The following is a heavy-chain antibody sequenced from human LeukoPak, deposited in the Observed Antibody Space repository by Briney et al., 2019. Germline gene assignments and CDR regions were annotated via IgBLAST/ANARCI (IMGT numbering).Heavy chain of an antibody. CDR3: ARGTLGAVDFDY. D-gene: IGHD6-19*01. Sequence: VASVTVSCTASGYTFTIYDINWVRQATGQGLEWMGWMNPNSGNTGYAQKFQGRVTITRNTSISTAYMELSSLRSEDTAVYYCARGTLGAVDFDYWGQGTLVTVSS. CDR1: GYTFTIYD. V-gene: IGHV1-8*03. CDR2: MNPNSGNT. J-gene: IGHJ4*02.